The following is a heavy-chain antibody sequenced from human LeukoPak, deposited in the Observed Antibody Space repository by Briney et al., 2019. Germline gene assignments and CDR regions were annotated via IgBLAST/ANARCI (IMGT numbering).Heavy chain of an antibody. CDR3: ATVRYDYYYDSSGYYPFDY. D-gene: IGHD3-22*01. CDR1: GYTLTELS. Sequence: ASVKVSCKVSGYTLTELSMFWVRQSPGRGLEWVGSVDRKGGETIYAQDFQGRVTMTEDTSTDTAYMELSSLRSEDTAVYYCATVRYDYYYDSSGYYPFDYWGQGTLVTVSS. J-gene: IGHJ4*02. V-gene: IGHV1-24*01. CDR2: VDRKGGET.